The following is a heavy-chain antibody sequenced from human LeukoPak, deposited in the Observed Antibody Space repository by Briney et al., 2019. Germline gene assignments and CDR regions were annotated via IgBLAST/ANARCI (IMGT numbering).Heavy chain of an antibody. Sequence: SETLSLTCTVSGGSISSYHWSWIRQPPGKGLEWIAYISDIGSINYNPSLKSRVTISLDTSKNQFSLKLSSVTAADTAVYYCAGHHPRNTVDFWGQGTLVTVSS. CDR2: ISDIGSI. V-gene: IGHV4-59*08. J-gene: IGHJ4*02. D-gene: IGHD2/OR15-2a*01. CDR3: AGHHPRNTVDF. CDR1: GGSISSYH.